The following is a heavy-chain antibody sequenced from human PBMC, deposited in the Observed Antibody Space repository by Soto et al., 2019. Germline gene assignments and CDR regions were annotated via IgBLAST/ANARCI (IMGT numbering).Heavy chain of an antibody. CDR3: ARGSPWYFDL. V-gene: IGHV6-1*01. J-gene: IGHJ2*01. D-gene: IGHD2-15*01. CDR1: GDSVSSSSAA. CDR2: TYYRSKWYN. Sequence: PSETLSLTCAIYGDSVSSSSAAWNWIRQSPSRGLEWLGRTYYRSKWYNDSAVSVKSRITINPDTSKNQFSMQLSSVTPEDTAVYYCARGSPWYFDLWGRGTLVTVSS.